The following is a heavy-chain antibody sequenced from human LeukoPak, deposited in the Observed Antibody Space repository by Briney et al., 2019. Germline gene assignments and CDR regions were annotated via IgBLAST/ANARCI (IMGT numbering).Heavy chain of an antibody. D-gene: IGHD4-17*01. CDR3: ARVMTTVTYEGGNNWFDP. CDR1: GFTFSSYW. V-gene: IGHV3-7*01. J-gene: IGHJ5*02. Sequence: PGGSLRLSCAASGFTFSSYWMSWVRQAPGKGLEWVANIKQDRSEKYYVDSVKGRFTISRDNAKNSLYLQMNSLRAEDTAVYYCARVMTTVTYEGGNNWFDPWGQGTLVTVSS. CDR2: IKQDRSEK.